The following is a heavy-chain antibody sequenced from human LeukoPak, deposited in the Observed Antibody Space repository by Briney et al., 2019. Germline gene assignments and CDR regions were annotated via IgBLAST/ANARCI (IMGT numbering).Heavy chain of an antibody. CDR2: ISSSSSSI. V-gene: IGHV3-48*02. CDR3: ARGPSTGLDY. CDR1: GFTFSSYS. Sequence: GGTLRLSCAASGFTFSSYSMNWVRQAPGKGLEWVSYISSSSSSIYYADSVKGRFTISRDNAKNSLYLQMNSLRDEDTAVYYCARGPSTGLDYWGQGTLVTVSS. D-gene: IGHD2-8*02. J-gene: IGHJ4*02.